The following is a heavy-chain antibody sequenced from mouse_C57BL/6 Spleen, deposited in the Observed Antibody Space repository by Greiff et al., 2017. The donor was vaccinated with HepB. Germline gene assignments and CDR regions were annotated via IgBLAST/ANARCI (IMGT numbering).Heavy chain of an antibody. CDR3: ARVPDNWDVGGFAY. CDR2: IDPSDSYT. Sequence: QVQLQQSGAELVKPGASVKLSCKASGYTFTSYWMQWVKQRPGQGLEWIGEIDPSDSYTNYNQKFKGKATLTVDTSSSTAYMQLSSLTSEDSAVYYCARVPDNWDVGGFAYWGQGTLVTVSA. CDR1: GYTFTSYW. D-gene: IGHD4-1*02. J-gene: IGHJ3*01. V-gene: IGHV1-50*01.